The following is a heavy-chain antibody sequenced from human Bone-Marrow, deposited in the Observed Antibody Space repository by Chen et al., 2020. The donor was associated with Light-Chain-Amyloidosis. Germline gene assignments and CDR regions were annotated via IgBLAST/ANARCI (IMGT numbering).Heavy chain of an antibody. CDR1: GLMFSSYA. CDR3: AKSGKQQLIPGGWDFDY. J-gene: IGHJ4*02. CDR2: ISGSGVTT. D-gene: IGHD6-13*01. Sequence: EAQLLESGGGLVQPGGSLRLSCAASGLMFSSYAMSWVRQAPGKGLEWVSAISGSGVTTYYADSVKGRFTISRDNSKNTLYLQMNSLRAEDTAVYYCAKSGKQQLIPGGWDFDYWGQGTLVTVSS. V-gene: IGHV3-23*01.